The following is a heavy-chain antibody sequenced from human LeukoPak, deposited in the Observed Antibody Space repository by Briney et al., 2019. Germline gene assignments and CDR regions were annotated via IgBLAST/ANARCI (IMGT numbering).Heavy chain of an antibody. CDR2: IRYDGGSK. D-gene: IGHD1-7*01. CDR3: AIIGTPGETENYRL. V-gene: IGHV3-7*01. Sequence: GGSLRLSCAASGFTFSRYDMNWVRQAPGKGLEWLANIRYDGGSKYYLDSMRGRLTISRDNAQNSVYLQVNSLRVEDTAMYYCAIIGTPGETENYRLWGQGTLVTVSS. J-gene: IGHJ1*01. CDR1: GFTFSRYD.